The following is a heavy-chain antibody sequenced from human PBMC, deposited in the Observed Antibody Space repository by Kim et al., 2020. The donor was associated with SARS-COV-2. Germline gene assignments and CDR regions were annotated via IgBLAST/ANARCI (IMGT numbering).Heavy chain of an antibody. CDR2: INQDGSEE. Sequence: GGSLRLSCAASEFTFRNYWMNWVRQAPGKGLEWVANINQDGSEEYYVDSVKGRFTISRDNANNSLYLQMNNLRAEDTAIYYCARDASTKGGLTATKQPGYWGQGTLVTVSS. D-gene: IGHD1-20*01. J-gene: IGHJ4*02. V-gene: IGHV3-7*01. CDR1: EFTFRNYW. CDR3: ARDASTKGGLTATKQPGY.